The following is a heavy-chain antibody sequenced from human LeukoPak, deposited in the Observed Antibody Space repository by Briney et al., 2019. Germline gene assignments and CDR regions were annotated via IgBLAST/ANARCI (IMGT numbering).Heavy chain of an antibody. J-gene: IGHJ4*02. V-gene: IGHV3-33*06. Sequence: TGGSLRLSCAASGFTFSSYGMHWVRQAPGKGLEWVAVIWYDGSYTYYAESVKGRFTTSRDNSRNTLYLQMSSLRAEDTAVYYCAKPTSGDGSFLIDYWGQGTLVTVSS. CDR2: IWYDGSYT. CDR3: AKPTSGDGSFLIDY. CDR1: GFTFSSYG. D-gene: IGHD1-26*01.